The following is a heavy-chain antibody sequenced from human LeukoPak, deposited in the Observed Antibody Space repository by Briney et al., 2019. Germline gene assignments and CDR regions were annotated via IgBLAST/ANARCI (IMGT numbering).Heavy chain of an antibody. CDR1: GYTFTGYY. V-gene: IGHV1-2*02. J-gene: IGHJ4*02. CDR2: INPNSGGT. Sequence: GASVKVSCKASGYTFTGYYMHWVRQAPGQGLEWMGWINPNSGGTNYAQKFQGRVTITRDTSIRTAYMELSSLRSEDTGVYFCARERDYHDHVWGTYRYTFDYWGQGTLVTVSP. D-gene: IGHD3-16*02. CDR3: ARERDYHDHVWGTYRYTFDY.